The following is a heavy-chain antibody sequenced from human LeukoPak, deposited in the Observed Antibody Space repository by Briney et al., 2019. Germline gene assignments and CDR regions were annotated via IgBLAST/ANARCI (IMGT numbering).Heavy chain of an antibody. D-gene: IGHD2-2*01. Sequence: GESLTLSCTASGFLLSTYCMSWVRQGPGEGLEWLANIKHSGRDKYYVDSVKRRFTNSRDNAQNSLGLQMTSLRVEDTAIYYCARLVVPPGNRGWYYEHWGQGTLVTVSS. CDR2: IKHSGRDK. J-gene: IGHJ4*02. V-gene: IGHV3-7*03. CDR1: GFLLSTYC. CDR3: ARLVVPPGNRGWYYEH.